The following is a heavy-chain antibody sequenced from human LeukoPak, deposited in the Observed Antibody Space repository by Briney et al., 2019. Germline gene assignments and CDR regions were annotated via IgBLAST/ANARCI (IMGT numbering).Heavy chain of an antibody. CDR1: GYTFTYFY. CDR3: ARDYCSSTSCLFDY. V-gene: IGHV1-2*04. Sequence: GASVKVSCKASGYTFTYFYLHWVRQAPGQGLEWMGWINPNSGVTNYAQHLEGWVTMTRDTSISTVYMELSSLRSGDTAVYYCARDYCSSTSCLFDYWGQGTLVTVSS. CDR2: INPNSGVT. D-gene: IGHD2-2*01. J-gene: IGHJ4*02.